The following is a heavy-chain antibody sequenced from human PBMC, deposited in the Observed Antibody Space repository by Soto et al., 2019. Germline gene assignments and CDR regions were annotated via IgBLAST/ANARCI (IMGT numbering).Heavy chain of an antibody. Sequence: PGGSLRLSCAASGFTFSSYDMHWVRQATGKGLEWVSAIGTAGDTYYPGSVKGRFTISRENAKNSLYLQMNSLRAGDTAVYYCARAYGDYYEGAFDIWGQGTMVTVSS. CDR1: GFTFSSYD. V-gene: IGHV3-13*01. D-gene: IGHD4-17*01. J-gene: IGHJ3*02. CDR2: IGTAGDT. CDR3: ARAYGDYYEGAFDI.